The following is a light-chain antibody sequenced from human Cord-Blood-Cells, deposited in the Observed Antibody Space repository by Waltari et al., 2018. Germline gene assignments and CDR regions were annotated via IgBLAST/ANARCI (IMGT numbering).Light chain of an antibody. Sequence: DIQMTQSPSSLSASVGDRVTITCRASQSISSYLNWYQQKPGNAPKLLIYAASSLQSGVPSRFSGSGSGTDFTLTSSSLQPEDFATYYCQTSYSTPFTFGPGTKVDIK. V-gene: IGKV1-39*01. CDR2: AAS. J-gene: IGKJ3*01. CDR1: QSISSY. CDR3: QTSYSTPFT.